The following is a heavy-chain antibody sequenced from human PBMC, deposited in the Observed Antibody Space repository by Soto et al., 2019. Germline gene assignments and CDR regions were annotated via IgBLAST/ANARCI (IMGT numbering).Heavy chain of an antibody. CDR2: ISASDDST. CDR1: GFTFSNYA. J-gene: IGHJ4*02. CDR3: VKDKSMGPGSYSYFDS. Sequence: PGGSLRLSCAASGFTFSNYAISWVRQAPGKGLEWVSIISASDDSTYYADSVKGRFTISRDNSKDTLYLQINSLRAEDTAIYYCVKDKSMGPGSYSYFDSWGQGTLGTVSS. V-gene: IGHV3-23*01. D-gene: IGHD1-26*01.